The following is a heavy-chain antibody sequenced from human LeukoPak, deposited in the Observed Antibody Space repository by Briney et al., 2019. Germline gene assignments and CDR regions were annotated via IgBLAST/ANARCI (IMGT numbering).Heavy chain of an antibody. CDR3: AKKGPYYYSSGSKYYFDY. V-gene: IGHV3-23*01. CDR1: GFTFSSYA. Sequence: GGSLRLSCAASGFTFSSYAMSWVRQAPGKGLEWVSAISGSGGSTYYADSVKGRFTISRDNSKNTLYLQMNSLRAEDTAVYYCAKKGPYYYSSGSKYYFDYWGQGTLVTVSS. D-gene: IGHD3-10*01. J-gene: IGHJ4*02. CDR2: ISGSGGST.